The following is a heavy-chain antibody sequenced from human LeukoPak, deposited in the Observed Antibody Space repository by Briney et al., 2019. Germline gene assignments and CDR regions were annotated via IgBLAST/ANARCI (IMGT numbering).Heavy chain of an antibody. CDR1: GFTFSSYS. V-gene: IGHV3-21*01. CDR2: ISSSSSYI. CDR3: ARATIFGAPFDY. Sequence: GGSLRLSRAASGFTFSSYSMNWVRQAPGKGLEWVSSISSSSSYIYYADSVKGRFTISRDNAKNSLYLQMNSLRAEDTAVYYCARATIFGAPFDYWGQGTLVTVSS. D-gene: IGHD3-3*01. J-gene: IGHJ4*02.